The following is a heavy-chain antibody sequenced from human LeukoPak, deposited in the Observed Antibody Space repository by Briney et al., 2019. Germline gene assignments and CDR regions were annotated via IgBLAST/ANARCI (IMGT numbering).Heavy chain of an antibody. Sequence: EASETLSLTCAVYGGSFSGYYWSWIRQPPGKGLEWIGEINHSGSTNYNPSLKSRVTISVDTSKNQFSLKLSSVTAADTAVYYCARDYFGGYYYYMDVWGKGTTVTVSS. D-gene: IGHD2/OR15-2a*01. CDR1: GGSFSGYY. CDR3: ARDYFGGYYYYMDV. V-gene: IGHV4-34*01. CDR2: INHSGST. J-gene: IGHJ6*03.